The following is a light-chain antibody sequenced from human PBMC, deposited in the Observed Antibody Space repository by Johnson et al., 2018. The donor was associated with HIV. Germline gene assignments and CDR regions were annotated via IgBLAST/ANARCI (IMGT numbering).Light chain of an antibody. CDR1: SSNIENNY. CDR3: GTWDNSPSTGAV. CDR2: ENN. J-gene: IGLJ1*01. V-gene: IGLV1-51*02. Sequence: QSVLTQPPSVSAAPGQKVTISCSGSSSNIENNYVSWYQQLPGTAPKLLIYENNKRPSGIPDRFSGSKSGTSATLGIAGLQTGDEADYYCGTWDNSPSTGAVFGTGTKVTVL.